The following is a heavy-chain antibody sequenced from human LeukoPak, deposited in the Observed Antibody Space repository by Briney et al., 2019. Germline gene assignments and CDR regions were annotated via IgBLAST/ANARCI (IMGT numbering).Heavy chain of an antibody. CDR1: GFTFSSYA. J-gene: IGHJ2*01. V-gene: IGHV3-23*01. CDR3: PSSRSWYFDL. D-gene: IGHD2-2*01. CDR2: ISGSGGST. Sequence: GGSLRLSCAASGFTFSSYAMSWVRQARGKGLEWVSAISGSGGSTYYADPVKGRFTITRDNSKNTLYLQMNSLRAEDTAVYYCPSSRSWYFDLWGRGTLVTVSS.